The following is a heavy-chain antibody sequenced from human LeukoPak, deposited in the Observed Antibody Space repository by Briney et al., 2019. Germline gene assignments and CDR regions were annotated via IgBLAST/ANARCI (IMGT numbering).Heavy chain of an antibody. CDR3: AREIGRSFGELLYWFDP. V-gene: IGHV4-31*03. D-gene: IGHD3-10*01. CDR1: GGSISSGGYY. CDR2: IYYSGST. Sequence: SETLSLTCTVSGGSISSGGYYWSWIRQHPGQGLEWIGYIYYSGSTYYNPSLKSRVTISVDTSKNQFSLKLSSVTAADTVVYYCAREIGRSFGELLYWFDPWGQGTLVTVSS. J-gene: IGHJ5*02.